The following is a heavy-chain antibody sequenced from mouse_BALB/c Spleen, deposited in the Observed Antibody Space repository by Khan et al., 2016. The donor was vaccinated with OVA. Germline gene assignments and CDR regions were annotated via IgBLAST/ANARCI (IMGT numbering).Heavy chain of an antibody. CDR1: GFTFSTYG. CDR2: ISSGGTYT. V-gene: IGHV5-6*01. D-gene: IGHD1-1*01. Sequence: EVELVESGGDLVKPGGSLKLSCTASGFTFSTYGMSWVRQTPDKRLEWVATISSGGTYTYYPDSALGRCTISRDNAKNALYLQMSRLGYEDTAMYDGSRHWVGVMDYWGQGTSVTVSS. CDR3: SRHWVGVMDY. J-gene: IGHJ4*01.